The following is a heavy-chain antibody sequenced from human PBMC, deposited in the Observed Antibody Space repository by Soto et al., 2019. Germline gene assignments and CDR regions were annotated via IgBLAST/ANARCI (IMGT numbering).Heavy chain of an antibody. CDR3: ARSVGDTVTRISPRYYYYMDV. Sequence: GGSLRLSCAASGFTFSSYSMNWVRQAPGKGLEWVSYISSSSSTIYYADSVKGRFTISRDNAKNSLYLQMNSLRAEDTAVYYCARSVGDTVTRISPRYYYYMDVWGKGTTVTVSS. J-gene: IGHJ6*03. CDR1: GFTFSSYS. V-gene: IGHV3-48*01. CDR2: ISSSSSTI. D-gene: IGHD4-17*01.